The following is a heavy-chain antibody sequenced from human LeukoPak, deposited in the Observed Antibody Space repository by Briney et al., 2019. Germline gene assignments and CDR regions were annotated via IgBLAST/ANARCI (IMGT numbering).Heavy chain of an antibody. D-gene: IGHD1-26*01. V-gene: IGHV3-21*01. J-gene: IGHJ6*03. CDR1: GFTFSSYA. CDR2: ISSSSSYI. Sequence: GGSLRLSCAASGFTFSSYAMSWVRQAPGKGLEWVSSISSSSSYIYYADSVKGRFTISRDNAKNSLYLQMNSLRAEDTAVYYCARVEGELLYYYYYYMDVWGKGTTVTVSS. CDR3: ARVEGELLYYYYYYMDV.